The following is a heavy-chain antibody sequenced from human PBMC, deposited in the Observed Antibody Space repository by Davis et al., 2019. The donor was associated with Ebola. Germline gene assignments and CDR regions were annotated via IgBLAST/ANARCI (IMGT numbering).Heavy chain of an antibody. Sequence: GGSLRLSCAASGFSVSRNYMSWVRQAPGEGLEWVSFIYTSGTTYYADPVKGRFTISRDDSKNTLYLQMNSLSAEDTAFYYCAVHYYDSSGIYYLDDWGQGTLVTVSS. CDR3: AVHYYDSSGIYYLDD. J-gene: IGHJ4*02. CDR1: GFSVSRNY. CDR2: IYTSGTT. V-gene: IGHV3-53*01. D-gene: IGHD3-22*01.